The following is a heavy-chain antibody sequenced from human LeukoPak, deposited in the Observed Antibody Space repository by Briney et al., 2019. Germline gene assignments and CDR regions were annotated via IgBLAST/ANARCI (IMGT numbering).Heavy chain of an antibody. J-gene: IGHJ3*02. D-gene: IGHD6-19*01. Sequence: PGETLRLSCAASGFTFSSHGMNWVRQPPGKGLEWIGEIYHSGSTNYNPSLKSRVTISVDKSKNQFSLKLSSVTAADTAVYYCARVGTYSSGWYGAPDVFDIWGQGTMVTVSS. V-gene: IGHV4-4*02. CDR1: GFTFSSHGM. CDR3: ARVGTYSSGWYGAPDVFDI. CDR2: IYHSGST.